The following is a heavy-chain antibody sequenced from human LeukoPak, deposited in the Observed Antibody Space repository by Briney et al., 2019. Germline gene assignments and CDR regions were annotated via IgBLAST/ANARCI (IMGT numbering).Heavy chain of an antibody. J-gene: IGHJ4*02. V-gene: IGHV3-74*03. Sequence: SGGSLRLSCAASGFTFSRYWMHWVRQAPGKGLMWVSRISPDGSTTLYADSVKGRFTISRDNGQNTLYLQMNSLRAEDTAVYYCAREGRGYSYAFEYWGQGTLVTVS. CDR1: GFTFSRYW. CDR3: AREGRGYSYAFEY. D-gene: IGHD5-18*01. CDR2: ISPDGSTT.